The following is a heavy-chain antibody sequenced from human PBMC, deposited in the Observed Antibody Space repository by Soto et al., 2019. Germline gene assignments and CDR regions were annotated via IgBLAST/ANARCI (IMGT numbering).Heavy chain of an antibody. CDR1: GYTFTSYG. D-gene: IGHD2-15*01. J-gene: IGHJ6*02. Sequence: QVQLVQSGAEVKKPGASVKVSCKASGYTFTSYGIIWVRQAPGQGLEWMGWISAYNGNTNYAQKLQGRVTMTTDTSTSTVYMELRSLTSDDTAVYYCARVTLYCSGGSCYSFSPYYGMDVWGQGTTVTVSS. V-gene: IGHV1-18*01. CDR2: ISAYNGNT. CDR3: ARVTLYCSGGSCYSFSPYYGMDV.